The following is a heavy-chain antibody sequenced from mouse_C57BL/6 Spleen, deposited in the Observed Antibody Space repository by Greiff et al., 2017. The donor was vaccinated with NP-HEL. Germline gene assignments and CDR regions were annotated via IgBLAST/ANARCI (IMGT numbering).Heavy chain of an antibody. CDR3: VRQGYYGSSPAWFAY. V-gene: IGHV10-1*01. CDR2: IRSKSNNYAT. CDR1: GFSFNTYA. D-gene: IGHD1-1*01. Sequence: DAGGGLVQPKGSLTLSCAASGFSFNTYAMNWVRQAPGKGLEWVARIRSKSNNYATYYADSVKDRFTISRDDSESMLYLQMNNLKTEDTAMYYCVRQGYYGSSPAWFAYWGQGTLVTVSA. J-gene: IGHJ3*01.